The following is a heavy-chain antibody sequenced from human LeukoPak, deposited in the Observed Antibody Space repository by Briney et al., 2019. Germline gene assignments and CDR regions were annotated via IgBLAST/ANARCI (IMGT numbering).Heavy chain of an antibody. Sequence: HPGGSLRLSCAASGFTFSSYAMSWVRQAPGKGLEWVSVISGSGANTYYADSVGGRFTISRDNSKNTLFLQMNSLRAEDTAVYYCARGGPPSPGPQANRYSVDTAMPFDYWGQGTLVTVSS. D-gene: IGHD5-18*01. J-gene: IGHJ4*02. CDR1: GFTFSSYA. CDR3: ARGGPPSPGPQANRYSVDTAMPFDY. CDR2: ISGSGANT. V-gene: IGHV3-23*01.